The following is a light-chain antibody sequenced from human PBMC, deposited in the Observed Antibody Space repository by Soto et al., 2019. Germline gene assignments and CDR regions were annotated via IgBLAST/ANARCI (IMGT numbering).Light chain of an antibody. J-gene: IGKJ2*02. CDR2: GAS. V-gene: IGKV3D-20*02. CDR3: QQRGKWPST. Sequence: EIVLTQSPGTLSLSPGERATLSCRASQSVSNNYLAWYQQKPGQAPRLLIYGASNRATGVGDRFTGSGSATDFSLTITSLEPEDFAVYYCQQRGKWPSTFGPGTKVDIK. CDR1: QSVSNNY.